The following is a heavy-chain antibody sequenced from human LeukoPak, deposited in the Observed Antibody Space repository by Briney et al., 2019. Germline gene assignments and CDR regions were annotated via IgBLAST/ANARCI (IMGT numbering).Heavy chain of an antibody. D-gene: IGHD6-6*01. J-gene: IGHJ4*02. CDR2: IKQDGSQK. CDR3: ARESFAARWD. V-gene: IGHV3-7*01. Sequence: GGSLRLSCAASGFTFSRYWKSWVRQAPGKGLEWVANIKQDGSQKSYVDSVKGRFTISRDNANNLLYLQMNSLRAEDTAVYYCARESFAARWDWGQGTLVTVSS. CDR1: GFTFSRYW.